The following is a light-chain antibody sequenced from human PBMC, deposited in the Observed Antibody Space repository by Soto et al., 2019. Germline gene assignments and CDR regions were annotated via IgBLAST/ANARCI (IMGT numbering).Light chain of an antibody. CDR3: MQGTHRPTT. Sequence: DVVMTQSRLSLAVTXXQPAXISCRSSQGRVYRDGNTYLNWFQQRPGQSPRXXIYKVSKRDSGGPDRFSGSGADTDFTLKISRVEAEDVGVYYCMQGTHRPTTFGQGTRLEIK. CDR1: QGRVYRDGNTY. J-gene: IGKJ5*01. CDR2: KVS. V-gene: IGKV2-30*01.